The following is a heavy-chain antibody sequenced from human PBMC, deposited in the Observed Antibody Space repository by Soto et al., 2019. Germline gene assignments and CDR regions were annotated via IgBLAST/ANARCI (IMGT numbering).Heavy chain of an antibody. CDR3: ARRNIVVVTATNYYYYGMDV. CDR2: MLYSGLT. Sequence: ETLSLTCSVSGYSVSSSDYYWAWIRQPPGKGLEWIGSMLYSGLTYYNPSLKSRVTLSVDTSKNQFSVRLKSVTASDTAVYYCARRNIVVVTATNYYYYGMDVWGQGTTVTVSS. D-gene: IGHD2-21*02. CDR1: GYSVSSSDYY. J-gene: IGHJ6*02. V-gene: IGHV4-39*01.